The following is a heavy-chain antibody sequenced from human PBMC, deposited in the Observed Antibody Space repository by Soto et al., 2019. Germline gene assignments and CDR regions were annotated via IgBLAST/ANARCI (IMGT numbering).Heavy chain of an antibody. CDR3: ASNWPTEKALDWFDP. V-gene: IGHV4-34*01. CDR2: INHSGST. J-gene: IGHJ5*02. D-gene: IGHD1-20*01. Sequence: SETLSLTCAVYGGSFSGYYWSWIRQPPGKGLEWIGEINHSGSTNYNPSLKSRVTISVDTSKNQFSLKLSSVTAADTAVYYCASNWPTEKALDWFDPWGHRTLVTVS. CDR1: GGSFSGYY.